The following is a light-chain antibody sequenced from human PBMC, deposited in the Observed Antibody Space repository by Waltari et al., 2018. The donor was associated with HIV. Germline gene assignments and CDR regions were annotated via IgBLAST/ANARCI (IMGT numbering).Light chain of an antibody. V-gene: IGLV4-69*01. CDR2: LNSDGSH. CDR1: SGHSSYA. Sequence: QLVLTQSPSASASLGASVTLTCTLRSGHSSYAIAWHQQQPDKGPRYLMKLNSDGSHSKGDGIPDRFSGSSSGAERYLTISSLQSDDEADYYCQTWGTGMVFGGGTKLTVL. J-gene: IGLJ2*01. CDR3: QTWGTGMV.